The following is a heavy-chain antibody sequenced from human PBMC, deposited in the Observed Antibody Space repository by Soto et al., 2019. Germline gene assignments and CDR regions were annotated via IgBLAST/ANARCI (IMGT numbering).Heavy chain of an antibody. CDR2: INSDGSST. J-gene: IGHJ4*02. D-gene: IGHD6-6*01. CDR1: GFTFRSYW. CDR3: ASGGSSLNFDS. V-gene: IGHV3-74*01. Sequence: GGSLRLSCAASGFTFRSYWMQWVRQAPGKGLVWVSWINSDGSSTRYADSVKGRFTISRDNAKNTLYLQMNSLRAEDTAVYYCASGGSSLNFDSWGQGTLVTVSS.